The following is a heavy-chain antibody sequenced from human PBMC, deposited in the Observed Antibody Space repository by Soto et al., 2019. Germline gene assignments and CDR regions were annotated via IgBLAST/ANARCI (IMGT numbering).Heavy chain of an antibody. CDR2: IWYDGSNT. CDR1: GVTFCTYR. CDR3: AKDNPSVQA. V-gene: IGHV3-33*03. J-gene: IGHJ4*01. Sequence: GGSLRLSCSASGVTFCTYRMHWVRQAPGKGQEWVAHIWYDGSNTYYGDSVKGRFTISRDNSKNTLYLQMNSLRAEDTAVYYCAKDNPSVQAGGHGTLVTVSS.